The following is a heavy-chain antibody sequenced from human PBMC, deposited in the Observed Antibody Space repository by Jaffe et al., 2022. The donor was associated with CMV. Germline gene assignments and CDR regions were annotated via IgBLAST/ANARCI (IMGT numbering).Heavy chain of an antibody. J-gene: IGHJ6*03. V-gene: IGHV3-23*04. CDR3: ANKEYSSGWWCGARYYMDV. CDR1: GFTFSSYA. CDR2: ISGSGGST. Sequence: EVQLVESGGGLVQPGGSLRLSCAASGFTFSSYAMSWVRQAPGKGLEWVSAISGSGGSTYYADSVKGRFTISRDNSKNTLYLQMNSLRAEDTAVYYCANKEYSSGWWCGARYYMDVWGKGTTVTVSS. D-gene: IGHD6-19*01.